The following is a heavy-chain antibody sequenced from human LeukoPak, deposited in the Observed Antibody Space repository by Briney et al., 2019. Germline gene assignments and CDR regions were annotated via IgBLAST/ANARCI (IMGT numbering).Heavy chain of an antibody. CDR3: ARTVYDYVWGNFDY. D-gene: IGHD3-16*01. Sequence: SETLSLTCTVSGYSISSGYYWGWIRQPPGKGLEWIGSIYHSGSTYYNPSLRSRVTISVDTSKNQFSLKLSSVTAADTAVYYCARTVYDYVWGNFDYWGQGTLVTVSS. CDR2: IYHSGST. V-gene: IGHV4-38-2*02. J-gene: IGHJ4*02. CDR1: GYSISSGYY.